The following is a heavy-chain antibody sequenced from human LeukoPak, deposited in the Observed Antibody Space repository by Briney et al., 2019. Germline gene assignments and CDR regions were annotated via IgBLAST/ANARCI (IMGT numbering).Heavy chain of an antibody. D-gene: IGHD1-14*01. CDR1: GYTFTSYY. CDR2: INPTSGST. V-gene: IGHV1-46*01. CDR3: ARDPGLTSHYYYMDV. Sequence: ASVKVSCKASGYTFTSYYTQWVRQAPGQGLEWMGIINPTSGSTSYAQKFRDRVTMTRDASTSTVYMELSSLKSEDTAVYYCARDPGLTSHYYYMDVWGKGTTVTVSS. J-gene: IGHJ6*03.